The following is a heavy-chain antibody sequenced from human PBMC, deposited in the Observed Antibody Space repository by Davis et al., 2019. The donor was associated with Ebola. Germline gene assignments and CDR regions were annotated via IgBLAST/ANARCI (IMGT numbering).Heavy chain of an antibody. CDR3: ARGSSSSSGYYYYGMDV. J-gene: IGHJ6*02. CDR2: INHSGST. D-gene: IGHD6-6*01. V-gene: IGHV4-34*01. Sequence: SETLSLTCAVYGGSFSGYYWSWIRQPPGKGLEWIGEINHSGSTNYNPSLKSRVTISVDRSKNQFSLKLSSVTAADTAVYYCARGSSSSSGYYYYGMDVWGQGTTVTVSS. CDR1: GGSFSGYY.